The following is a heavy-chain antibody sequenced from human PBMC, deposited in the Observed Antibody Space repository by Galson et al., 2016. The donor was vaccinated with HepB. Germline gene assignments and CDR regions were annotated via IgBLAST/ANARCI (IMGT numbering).Heavy chain of an antibody. Sequence: SVKVSCKASGYTFTGYYMHWVRQAPGQGLEWMGWINPDSGVTSYEQKFQGRVTMTRDTSFSTVYMELSRLKSDDTAIYYCARDRYSGRYYVGGFDIWGHGTMVTVSS. CDR3: ARDRYSGRYYVGGFDI. V-gene: IGHV1-2*02. J-gene: IGHJ3*02. D-gene: IGHD1-26*01. CDR2: INPDSGVT. CDR1: GYTFTGYY.